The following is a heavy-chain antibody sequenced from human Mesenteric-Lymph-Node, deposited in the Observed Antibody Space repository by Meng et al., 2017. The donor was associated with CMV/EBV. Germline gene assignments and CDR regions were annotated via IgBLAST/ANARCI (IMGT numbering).Heavy chain of an antibody. CDR2: MNPNSGNT. D-gene: IGHD2-21*01. CDR3: ARAKSYCGGDCKYSNWFDP. V-gene: IGHV1-8*01. CDR1: GYTFTTFD. J-gene: IGHJ5*02. Sequence: ASVKVSCKASGYTFTTFDINWVRQATGQGPEWMGWMNPNSGNTGYAQKFQGRVTITRNTSISTAYMELSSLRSEDTAVYYCARAKSYCGGDCKYSNWFDPWGQGTPVTVSS.